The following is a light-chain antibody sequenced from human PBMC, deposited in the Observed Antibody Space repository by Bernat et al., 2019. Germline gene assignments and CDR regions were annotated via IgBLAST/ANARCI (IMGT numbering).Light chain of an antibody. V-gene: IGLV2-14*03. CDR3: YSWTTNYVYV. CDR2: DVP. Sequence: QSALTQPASVSGYPGQSITISCTGTSSDVGGFNYVSWYQQHPGKAPKLMISDVPNRPSGVSNRFSGTRSGKTASLTISGLQAEEEADYYCYSWTTNYVYVFGTGTKVTVL. J-gene: IGLJ1*01. CDR1: SSDVGGFNY.